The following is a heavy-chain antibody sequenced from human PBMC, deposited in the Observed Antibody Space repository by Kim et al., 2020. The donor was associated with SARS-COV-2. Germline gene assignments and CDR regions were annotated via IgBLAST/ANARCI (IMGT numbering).Heavy chain of an antibody. CDR3: ARLRHYIAAAGTTGWFDP. J-gene: IGHJ5*02. V-gene: IGHV4-39*01. D-gene: IGHD6-13*01. Sequence: KRRVTISVDTSKNQFSLKLSSVTAADTAVYYCARLRHYIAAAGTTGWFDPWGQGTLVTVSS.